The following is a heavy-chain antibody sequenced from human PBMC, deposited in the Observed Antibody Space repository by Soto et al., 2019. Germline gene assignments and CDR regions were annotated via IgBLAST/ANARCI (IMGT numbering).Heavy chain of an antibody. CDR1: GFTFSSYW. CDR3: VREVQSLGHLLNY. Sequence: EVQLVESGGGLVQPGGSLRLSCAASGFTFSSYWMHWVRQVPGKGLVWVSRINSDGGSTTYADSVKGRFTISRDNAKSTLYLQMNSLRAANTAVYFCVREVQSLGHLLNYWGQGTLVTVSS. CDR2: INSDGGST. V-gene: IGHV3-74*03. J-gene: IGHJ4*02.